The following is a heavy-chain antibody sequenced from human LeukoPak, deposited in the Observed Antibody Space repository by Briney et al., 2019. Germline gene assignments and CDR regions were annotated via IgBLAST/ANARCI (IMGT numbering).Heavy chain of an antibody. D-gene: IGHD2-21*02. J-gene: IGHJ4*02. CDR2: IYYSGST. Sequence: SETLSLTCTVSGGSISSYYWSWIRQPPGKGLEWIGYIYYSGSTNYSPSLKSRVTISVDTSKNQFSLKLSSVTAADTAVYYCARGTCGGDCYSGYYFDYWGQGTLVTVSS. CDR3: ARGTCGGDCYSGYYFDY. CDR1: GGSISSYY. V-gene: IGHV4-59*01.